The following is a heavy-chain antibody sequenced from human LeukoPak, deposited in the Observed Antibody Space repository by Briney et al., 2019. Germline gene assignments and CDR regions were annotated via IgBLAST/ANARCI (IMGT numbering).Heavy chain of an antibody. CDR3: AREEYSYGLYYFDY. V-gene: IGHV3-48*01. CDR2: ISSSSSTI. Sequence: GGSLRLSCAASGFTFSSYSMNWVRQAPGKGLEWVSYISSSSSTIYYADSVKGRFTISRDNAKNSLYLQMNSLRAEDTAVYYCAREEYSYGLYYFDYWGQGTLVTVSS. D-gene: IGHD5-18*01. J-gene: IGHJ4*02. CDR1: GFTFSSYS.